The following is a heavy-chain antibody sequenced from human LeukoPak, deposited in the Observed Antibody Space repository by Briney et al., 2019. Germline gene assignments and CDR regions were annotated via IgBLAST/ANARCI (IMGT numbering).Heavy chain of an antibody. V-gene: IGHV1-69*01. Sequence: SVKVSCKASGGTFSSYAISWVRQAPGQGLEWMGGIIPIFGTANYAQKFQGRVTITADESTSTAYMELSSLRSEDTAVYYCARARENWNYSYYYYMDVWGKGTTVTVSS. CDR1: GGTFSSYA. CDR2: IIPIFGTA. CDR3: ARARENWNYSYYYYMDV. J-gene: IGHJ6*03. D-gene: IGHD1-1*01.